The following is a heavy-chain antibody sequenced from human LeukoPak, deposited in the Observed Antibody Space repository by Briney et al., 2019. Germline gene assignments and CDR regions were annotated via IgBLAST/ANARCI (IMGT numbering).Heavy chain of an antibody. V-gene: IGHV1-2*02. CDR3: ARDYSASSWDS. Sequence: ASVKVSCKTSGYTFTSHYIQWVRQAPGQGLEWMGLIKTSSGATAYSQKFQGRITMTRDPSITTAYMELSSLRSDDTAIYYRARDYSASSWDSWGQGTLVTVSS. D-gene: IGHD6-13*01. CDR2: IKTSSGAT. CDR1: GYTFTSHY. J-gene: IGHJ4*02.